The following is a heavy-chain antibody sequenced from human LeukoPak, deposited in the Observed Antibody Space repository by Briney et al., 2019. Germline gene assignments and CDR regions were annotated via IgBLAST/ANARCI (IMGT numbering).Heavy chain of an antibody. D-gene: IGHD3-16*01. CDR2: IKYDASEK. Sequence: GGPLRLSCAASGFSFSTYWMSWVRQAPGQGLEWVASIKYDASEKHYVDSVKGRFTISRDNGKNSLSLQMNSLRAEDTAVYYCAREHWGSYSYWGQGTLVTVSS. CDR3: AREHWGSYSY. J-gene: IGHJ4*02. V-gene: IGHV3-7*01. CDR1: GFSFSTYW.